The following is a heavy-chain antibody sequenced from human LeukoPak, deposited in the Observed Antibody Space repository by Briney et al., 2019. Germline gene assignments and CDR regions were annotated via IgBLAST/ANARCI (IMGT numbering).Heavy chain of an antibody. Sequence: ASVKVSCKASGYTFTSYGITWVRQAPGQGLEWMGWISGYNGNTNYAQKLQGRVTMTTDASTSTAYMELRSLRSDDTAVYYCARLAVGGSGSYYGDAFDIWGQGTMVTVSS. CDR3: ARLAVGGSGSYYGDAFDI. J-gene: IGHJ3*02. D-gene: IGHD3-10*01. CDR1: GYTFTSYG. V-gene: IGHV1-18*01. CDR2: ISGYNGNT.